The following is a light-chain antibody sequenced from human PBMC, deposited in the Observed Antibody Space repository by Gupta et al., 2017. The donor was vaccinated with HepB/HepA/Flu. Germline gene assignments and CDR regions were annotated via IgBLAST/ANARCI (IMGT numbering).Light chain of an antibody. CDR3: QQEDSSPPS. Sequence: AIRMTQSPSSFSASTGDRVTITCRASEIIPNYLAWYQQKPGNAPKLLIFGGSTLKSGVPSRFSGSGSGTDFTLTISRLQSEDFATYYCQQEDSSPPSFGQGTKVEIK. CDR1: EIIPNY. J-gene: IGKJ2*01. CDR2: GGS. V-gene: IGKV1-8*01.